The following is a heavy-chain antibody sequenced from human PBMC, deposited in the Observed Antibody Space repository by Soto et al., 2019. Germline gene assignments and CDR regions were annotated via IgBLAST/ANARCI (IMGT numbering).Heavy chain of an antibody. CDR3: ARHYPTTILVVLLAH. D-gene: IGHD2-15*01. CDR2: IYYSGST. V-gene: IGHV4-39*01. Sequence: PSETLSLTCTVSGVSIISSSYYWGLIRQPPGKGLEWIGSIYYSGSTYYNPSLKSRVTISVDTSKNQFSLKLSSVTAADTAVYYCARHYPTTILVVLLAHSGQRTPVPVSS. CDR1: GVSIISSSYY. J-gene: IGHJ1*01.